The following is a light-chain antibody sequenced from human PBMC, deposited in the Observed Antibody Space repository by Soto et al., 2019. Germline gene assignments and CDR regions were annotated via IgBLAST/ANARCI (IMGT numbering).Light chain of an antibody. J-gene: IGLJ2*01. CDR3: CSYTSSTSAV. CDR2: EVS. V-gene: IGLV2-14*01. Sequence: QSVLTQPASVSGSPGQSITISCTGTSSDVGRYNYVSWFQQHPDKAPKLMIFEVSTRPSGVSNRFSGSKSGNTASLTISGLQIEDEADYYCCSYTSSTSAVFGGGTKLTVL. CDR1: SSDVGRYNY.